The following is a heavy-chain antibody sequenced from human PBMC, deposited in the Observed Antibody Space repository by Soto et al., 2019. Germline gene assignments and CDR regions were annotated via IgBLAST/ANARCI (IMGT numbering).Heavy chain of an antibody. CDR1: GFDFSTHG. CDR2: TWYDGKTS. D-gene: IGHD3-16*01. J-gene: IGHJ4*02. V-gene: IGHV3-33*01. CDR3: TRDRITVRQPVLGGSPLGPGAY. Sequence: QVQLVESGGGVVQPGTSLRLSCSASGFDFSTHGMHWVRQAPGKGLEWVADTWYDGKTSYYGDSVKGRFTISRDNSKKALYLEMNNLGAEDTAFYYGTRDRITVRQPVLGGSPLGPGAYWGQGTQVTVSS.